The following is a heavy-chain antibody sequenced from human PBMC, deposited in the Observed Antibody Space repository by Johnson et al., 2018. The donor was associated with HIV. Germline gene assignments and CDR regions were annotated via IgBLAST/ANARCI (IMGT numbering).Heavy chain of an antibody. CDR3: ARAKVIRGAEGWAFDM. CDR2: IDTTGDT. Sequence: MQLVESGGGSLQPGGSLRLSCAASGFTFSAYEMHWVRQSTGKGLEWVSSIDTTGDTYYPDSVKGRFTISRENAKSSLYLQMNSLTAGDTAVYYCARAKVIRGAEGWAFDMWGQGTLVTVSS. J-gene: IGHJ3*02. D-gene: IGHD3-10*01. V-gene: IGHV3-13*01. CDR1: GFTFSAYE.